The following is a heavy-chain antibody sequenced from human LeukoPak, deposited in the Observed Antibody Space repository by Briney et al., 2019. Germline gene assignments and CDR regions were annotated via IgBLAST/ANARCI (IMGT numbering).Heavy chain of an antibody. Sequence: GGSLRLSCEASGSTFSNYAMSWVRQAPGKGLECVSPISGSGGSTYYRDSVKGRFTVSRDNSKNTLYLQMNSLRAEDTAVYYCAKSPAGSSWPSIDYWGQGTLVTVSS. V-gene: IGHV3-23*01. CDR2: ISGSGGST. CDR3: AKSPAGSSWPSIDY. J-gene: IGHJ4*02. CDR1: GSTFSNYA. D-gene: IGHD6-13*01.